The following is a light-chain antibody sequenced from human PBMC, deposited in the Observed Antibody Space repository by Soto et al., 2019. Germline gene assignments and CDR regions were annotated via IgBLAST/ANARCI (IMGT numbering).Light chain of an antibody. CDR3: SSYTSSSNVV. CDR2: RVI. Sequence: QSALTQPASVSGSPGQSITISCTGTSSDIGRYDYVSWYQQFPGKAPKLMIYRVINRPSGVSDRLSGSKSGNTASLTISGLQAEDEADFYCSSYTSSSNVVFGEGTKLTVL. CDR1: SSDIGRYDY. V-gene: IGLV2-14*03. J-gene: IGLJ2*01.